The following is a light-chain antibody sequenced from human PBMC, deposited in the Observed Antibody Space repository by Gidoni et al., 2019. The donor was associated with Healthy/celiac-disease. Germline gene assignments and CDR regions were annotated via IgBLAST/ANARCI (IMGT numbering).Light chain of an antibody. CDR1: SSNIGAGYD. CDR2: GNS. Sequence: QSVLTQPPSVSGAPGPRVTISCTGSSSNIGAGYDVHWSQQLPGTAPKLLIYGNSNRPSGVPDRFSGSKSGTSASLAITGLQAEDEADYYCQSYDSSLSGPVVFGGGTKLTVL. CDR3: QSYDSSLSGPVV. V-gene: IGLV1-40*01. J-gene: IGLJ2*01.